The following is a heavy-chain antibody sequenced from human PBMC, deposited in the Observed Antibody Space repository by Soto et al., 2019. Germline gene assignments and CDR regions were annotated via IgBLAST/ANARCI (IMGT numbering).Heavy chain of an antibody. CDR3: ARDASPLYAYYFDY. V-gene: IGHV1-69*08. D-gene: IGHD2-2*02. CDR2: IIPILGIA. Sequence: QVQLVQSGAEVKKPGSSVKVSCKASGGTFSSYTISWVRQAPGQGLEWMGRIIPILGIANYAQKFQGRVTITADKSTSTAYMELSSLRSEDTAVYYCARDASPLYAYYFDYWGQGTLVTVSS. CDR1: GGTFSSYT. J-gene: IGHJ4*02.